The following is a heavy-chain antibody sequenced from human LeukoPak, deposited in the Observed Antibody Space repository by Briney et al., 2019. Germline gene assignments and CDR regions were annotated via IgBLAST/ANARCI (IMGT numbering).Heavy chain of an antibody. V-gene: IGHV3-48*03. Sequence: GGSLRLSCAASGFTFSSYEMSWVRQAPGKGLEWVSYISTSGRTIYYADSVKGRFTISRDNAKNSLYLQMNSLRAEDTAVYYCAKEAAWGYDPFDYWGQGTLVTVSS. CDR2: ISTSGRTI. J-gene: IGHJ4*02. CDR3: AKEAAWGYDPFDY. CDR1: GFTFSSYE. D-gene: IGHD3-16*01.